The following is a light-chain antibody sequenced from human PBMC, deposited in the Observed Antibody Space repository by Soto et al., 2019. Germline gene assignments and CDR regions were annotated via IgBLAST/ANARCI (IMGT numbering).Light chain of an antibody. CDR3: SSYGGANTVV. CDR1: SNDVGGYNY. Sequence: QSVLTQPPSASGSPEQSVTISCTGTSNDVGGYNYVSWYQQHPGKAPKLMIHEVSKRPSGVPDRFSGSKSGNTASLTVSGLLTEDEADYYCSSYGGANTVVFGGGTKVTVL. V-gene: IGLV2-8*01. CDR2: EVS. J-gene: IGLJ2*01.